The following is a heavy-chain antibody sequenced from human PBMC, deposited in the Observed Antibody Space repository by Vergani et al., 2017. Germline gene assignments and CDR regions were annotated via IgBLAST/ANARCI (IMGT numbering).Heavy chain of an antibody. CDR3: ARGGRWWAYPNYFDY. J-gene: IGHJ4*02. CDR2: ISSSGSTI. Sequence: QVQPVESGGGLVKPGGSLRLSCAASGFTFSDYYMSWIRQAPGKGLEWGSYISSSGSTIYYADSVKGRVTISRDNAKNSLYLQMNSRRAEDTAVYYCARGGRWWAYPNYFDYWGQGTLVTVSS. CDR1: GFTFSDYY. V-gene: IGHV3-11*01. D-gene: IGHD2-15*01.